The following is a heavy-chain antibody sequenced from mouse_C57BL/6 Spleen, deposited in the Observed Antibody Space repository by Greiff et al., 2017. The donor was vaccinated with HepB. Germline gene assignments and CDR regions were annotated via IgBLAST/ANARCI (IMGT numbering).Heavy chain of an antibody. J-gene: IGHJ3*01. CDR1: GYTFTDYY. CDR2: IYPGSGNT. CDR3: ARSDGYLFAY. D-gene: IGHD2-3*01. Sequence: LVESGAELVRPGASVKLSCKASGYTFTDYYINWVKQRPGQGLEWIARIYPGSGNTYYNEKFKGKATLTAEKSSSTAYMQLSSLTSEDSAVYFCARSDGYLFAYWGQGTLVTVSA. V-gene: IGHV1-76*01.